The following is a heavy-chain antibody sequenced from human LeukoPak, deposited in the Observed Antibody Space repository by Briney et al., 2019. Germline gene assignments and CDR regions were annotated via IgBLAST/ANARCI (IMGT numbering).Heavy chain of an antibody. CDR3: ARDIVGATKDDY. J-gene: IGHJ4*02. V-gene: IGHV3-23*01. Sequence: GGSLRLSCAPSGFTFSSYAMSWVRQAPGKGLEWVSAISGSGGTTHYADSVKGRFTISRDNSKNTLYLQMNSLRAEDTAVYYCARDIVGATKDDYWGQGTLVTVSS. D-gene: IGHD1-26*01. CDR1: GFTFSSYA. CDR2: ISGSGGTT.